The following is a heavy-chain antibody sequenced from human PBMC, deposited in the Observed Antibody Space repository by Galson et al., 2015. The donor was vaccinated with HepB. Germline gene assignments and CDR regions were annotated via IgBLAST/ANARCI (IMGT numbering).Heavy chain of an antibody. D-gene: IGHD2/OR15-2a*01. CDR2: INSYGSSR. CDR1: GFTFSRSW. J-gene: IGHJ6*02. CDR3: ARDPLYGSPDFSYYVLDT. V-gene: IGHV3-74*01. Sequence: SLRLSCAASGFTFSRSWMHWVRQPPGKGLVWVSRINSYGSSRSYADSVKGRFTISRDNAKNTLYLQTNSLRPEDTAVYYCARDPLYGSPDFSYYVLDTWGQGTKVTVSS.